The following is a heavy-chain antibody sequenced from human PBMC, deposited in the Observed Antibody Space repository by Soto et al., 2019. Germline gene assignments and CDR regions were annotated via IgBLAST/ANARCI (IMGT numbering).Heavy chain of an antibody. Sequence: GASVKVSCKASGYTFNGYYMQWAGQAPGQGPEWMGWINPNSGGTNYAQQFQGRVTMTRDTSISTAYLELSRLRSDGTAVYYCARYRATVATLIGEVGATPRRYGIDVWGQVTTVTVSS. CDR2: INPNSGGT. D-gene: IGHD4-4*01. CDR1: GYTFNGYY. CDR3: ARYRATVATLIGEVGATPRRYGIDV. J-gene: IGHJ6*02. V-gene: IGHV1-2*02.